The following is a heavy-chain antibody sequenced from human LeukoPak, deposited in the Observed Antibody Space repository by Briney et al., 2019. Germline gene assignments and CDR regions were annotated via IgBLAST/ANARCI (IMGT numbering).Heavy chain of an antibody. CDR3: ARGYCSSTSCYLSWFDP. CDR2: IIPILGIA. J-gene: IGHJ5*02. Sequence: SVKVSCKASGGTFSSYAISWVRQAPGQGLERMGRIIPILGIANYAQKFQGRVTITADKSTSTAYMELSSLRSEDTAVYYCARGYCSSTSCYLSWFDPWGQGTLVTVSS. D-gene: IGHD2-2*01. V-gene: IGHV1-69*04. CDR1: GGTFSSYA.